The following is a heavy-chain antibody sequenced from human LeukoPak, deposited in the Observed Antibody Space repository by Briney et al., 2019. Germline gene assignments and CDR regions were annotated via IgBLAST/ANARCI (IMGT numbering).Heavy chain of an antibody. CDR1: GSTFSGYA. D-gene: IGHD3-10*01. CDR2: ICGSGGST. J-gene: IGHJ4*02. Sequence: PGGSLRLSCAASGSTFSGYAMSWVRQAPGKGLEWVSAICGSGGSTYYADSVKGRFTISRDNSKNTLYLQMNSLRAEDTAVYYCAKNFEPHGSGSYVFDYWGQGTQVTVSS. V-gene: IGHV3-23*01. CDR3: AKNFEPHGSGSYVFDY.